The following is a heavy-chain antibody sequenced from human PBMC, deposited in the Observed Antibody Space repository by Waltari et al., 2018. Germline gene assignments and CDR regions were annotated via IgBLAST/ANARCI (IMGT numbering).Heavy chain of an antibody. V-gene: IGHV4-61*09. CDR1: GGSISSGSYY. Sequence: QVQLQESGPGLVKPSQTLSLTCPVSGGSISSGSYYWSWIRQPAGKGLEWIGYIYTSGSTNYNPSLKSRVTISVDTSKNQFSLKLSSVTAADTAVYYCARYEVVIDYWGQGTLVTVSS. CDR2: IYTSGST. J-gene: IGHJ4*02. CDR3: ARYEVVIDY. D-gene: IGHD2-21*01.